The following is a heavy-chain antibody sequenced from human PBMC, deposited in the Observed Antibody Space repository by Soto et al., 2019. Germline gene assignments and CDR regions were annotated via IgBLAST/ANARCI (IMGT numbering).Heavy chain of an antibody. CDR2: IDPSDSYT. CDR1: GYSFTSYW. CDR3: ARVPMVRGVLYGMDV. V-gene: IGHV5-10-1*01. D-gene: IGHD3-10*01. J-gene: IGHJ6*02. Sequence: PGESLNISCKGSGYSFTSYWISWGRQMPGKGLEWMGRIDPSDSYTNYSPSFQGHVTISADKSISTAYLQWSSLKASDTAMYYCARVPMVRGVLYGMDVWGQGTTVTVSS.